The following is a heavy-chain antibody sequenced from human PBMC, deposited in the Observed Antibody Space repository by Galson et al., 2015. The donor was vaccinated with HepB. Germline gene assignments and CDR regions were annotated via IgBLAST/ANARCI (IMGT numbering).Heavy chain of an antibody. V-gene: IGHV3-30-3*01. Sequence: SLRLSCAASGFTFSSYAMHWVRQAPGKGLEWVAVISYDGSNKYYADSVKGRFTISRDNSKNTLYLQMNSLRAEDTAVYYCARDGGLGLQLWLRYFDYWGQGTLVTVSS. J-gene: IGHJ4*02. CDR3: ARDGGLGLQLWLRYFDY. D-gene: IGHD5-18*01. CDR2: ISYDGSNK. CDR1: GFTFSSYA.